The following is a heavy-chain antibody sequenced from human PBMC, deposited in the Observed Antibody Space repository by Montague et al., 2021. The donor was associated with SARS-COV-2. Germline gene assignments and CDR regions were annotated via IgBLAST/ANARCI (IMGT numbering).Heavy chain of an antibody. CDR1: GGSLSGYY. V-gene: IGHV4-34*01. CDR3: ARVPYRVLFVPHYYGMDV. Sequence: SETLSLTCAVYGGSLSGYYWSWIRQPPGEGLEWIAEISHSGSTSYNPSLKSRVTISVDTSKNQFSLNLSSATAADTAVYYCARVPYRVLFVPHYYGMDVWGQGTTVTVSS. CDR2: ISHSGST. J-gene: IGHJ6*02. D-gene: IGHD2-21*01.